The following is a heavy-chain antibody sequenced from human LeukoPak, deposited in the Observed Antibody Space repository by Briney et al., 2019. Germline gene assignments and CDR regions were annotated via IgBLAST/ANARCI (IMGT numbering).Heavy chain of an antibody. V-gene: IGHV1-8*01. CDR2: MNPNSGNT. Sequence: ASVKVSCKASGYTFTSYDINWVRQATGQGLEWMGWMNPNSGNTGYAQKFQARVTMTRNTSISTAYMELSSLSSDDTDVCYGATGGSWSEDYYMNVSSKGTTVTIYS. CDR3: ATGGSWSEDYYMNV. J-gene: IGHJ6*03. CDR1: GYTFTSYD. D-gene: IGHD6-13*01.